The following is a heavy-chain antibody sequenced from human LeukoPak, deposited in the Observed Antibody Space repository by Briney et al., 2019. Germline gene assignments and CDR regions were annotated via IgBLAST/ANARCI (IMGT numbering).Heavy chain of an antibody. CDR1: GFTFRSHD. Sequence: PGASLRLSCAASGFTFRSHDMHWVRQGTGKGLEWVSGIGIAGDTKYAGSVKGRFTISRENAKNSLYLQMNSLRAGDTAVYYCVRASSGFDYWGQGILVTASS. CDR2: IGIAGDT. J-gene: IGHJ4*02. D-gene: IGHD3-22*01. CDR3: VRASSGFDY. V-gene: IGHV3-13*04.